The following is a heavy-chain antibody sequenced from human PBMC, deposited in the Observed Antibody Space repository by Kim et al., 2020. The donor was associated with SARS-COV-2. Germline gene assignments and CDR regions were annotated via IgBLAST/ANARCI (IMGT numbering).Heavy chain of an antibody. CDR2: INHSGST. CDR1: GGSFSGYY. D-gene: IGHD3-10*01. V-gene: IGHV4-34*01. Sequence: SETLSLTCAVYGGSFSGYYWSWIRQPPGKGLEWIGEINHSGSTNYNPSLKSRVTISVDTSKNQFSLKLSSVTAADTAVYYCARGSLWFGGLNPYYYAID. J-gene: IGHJ6*01. CDR3: ARGSLWFGGLNPYYYAID.